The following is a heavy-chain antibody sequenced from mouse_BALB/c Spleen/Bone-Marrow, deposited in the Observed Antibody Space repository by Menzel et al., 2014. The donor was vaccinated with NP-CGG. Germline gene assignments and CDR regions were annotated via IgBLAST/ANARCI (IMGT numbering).Heavy chain of an antibody. CDR1: GFTFSSYG. V-gene: IGHV5-6-3*01. CDR3: ARDGYYVFYAMDY. D-gene: IGHD2-3*01. CDR2: INSNGGST. J-gene: IGHJ4*01. Sequence: EVHLVESGGGLVQPGGSLKLSCAASGFTFSSYGMSWVRQTPDKRLELVATINSNGGSTYYPGSVKGRFTISRDNAKNTLYLQMSSLKSEDTAMYYCARDGYYVFYAMDYWGQGTSVTVSS.